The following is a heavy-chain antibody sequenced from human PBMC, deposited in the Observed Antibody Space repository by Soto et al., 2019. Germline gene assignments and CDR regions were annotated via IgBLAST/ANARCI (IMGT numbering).Heavy chain of an antibody. CDR1: GFTFSSYW. V-gene: IGHV3-7*01. CDR3: ARNLDGSGSYYPHDAFDI. D-gene: IGHD3-10*01. J-gene: IGHJ3*02. Sequence: GSLRLSCAASGFTFSSYWMSWVRQAPGKGLEWVANIKQDGSEKYYVDSVKGRFTISRDNAKNSLYLQMNSLRAEDTAVYYCARNLDGSGSYYPHDAFDIWGQGTMVTVSS. CDR2: IKQDGSEK.